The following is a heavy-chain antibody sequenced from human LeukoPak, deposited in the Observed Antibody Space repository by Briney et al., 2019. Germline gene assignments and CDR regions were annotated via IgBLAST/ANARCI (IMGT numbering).Heavy chain of an antibody. CDR1: GGTFSSYA. J-gene: IGHJ4*02. CDR3: ARDWRLGSKADN. CDR2: IIPIFGTA. D-gene: IGHD6-6*01. Sequence: SVKVSCKASGGTFSSYAISWVRQAPGQGLEWMGGIIPIFGTANYAQKFQGRVTITADESTSTAYMELSSLRSEDTAVYYCARDWRLGSKADNWGQGTLVTVSS. V-gene: IGHV1-69*01.